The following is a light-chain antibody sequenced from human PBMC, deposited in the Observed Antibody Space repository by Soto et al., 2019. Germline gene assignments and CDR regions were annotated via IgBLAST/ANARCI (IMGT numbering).Light chain of an antibody. CDR1: RSVSSSY. CDR3: QQYGSSPLT. Sequence: EIVLTQSPGTLSLSPGERATLSCRASRSVSSSYLAWYQQKPGQAPRLLIYGASSRATGIPDRFSGSGSGTDFTLTISRLEPEVFAMYYCQQYGSSPLTFGGGTRWLS. CDR2: GAS. V-gene: IGKV3-20*01. J-gene: IGKJ4*01.